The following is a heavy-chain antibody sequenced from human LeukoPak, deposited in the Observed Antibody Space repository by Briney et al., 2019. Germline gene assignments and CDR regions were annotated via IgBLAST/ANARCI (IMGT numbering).Heavy chain of an antibody. V-gene: IGHV5-51*01. Sequence: GESLRISCKGSGYSFTTYWIGWVRQMPGKGLEWMGIIYPGDSDTRYSPSFQGQVTISADKSISTAYLQWSSLKASDTAMYYCARQAAYSSSWYFDYWGQGTLVTVSS. J-gene: IGHJ4*02. CDR1: GYSFTTYW. CDR3: ARQAAYSSSWYFDY. D-gene: IGHD6-13*01. CDR2: IYPGDSDT.